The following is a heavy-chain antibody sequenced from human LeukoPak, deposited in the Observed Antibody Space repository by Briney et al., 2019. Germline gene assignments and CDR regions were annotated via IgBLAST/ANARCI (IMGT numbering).Heavy chain of an antibody. Sequence: SETLSLTCTVSGGSISSYYWTWIRQPPGKGLEWLGYIYYSGSTNYNPSLKSRVTMSVDTSKNQFSLKLSSVTAADTAVYYCARHTAAGPNYYYYMDVWGKGTTVTVSS. CDR2: IYYSGST. V-gene: IGHV4-59*08. CDR3: ARHTAAGPNYYYYMDV. D-gene: IGHD6-13*01. CDR1: GGSISSYY. J-gene: IGHJ6*03.